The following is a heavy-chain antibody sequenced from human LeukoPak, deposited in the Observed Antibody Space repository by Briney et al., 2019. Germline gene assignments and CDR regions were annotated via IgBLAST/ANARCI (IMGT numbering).Heavy chain of an antibody. J-gene: IGHJ6*03. CDR1: GGSISSGSYY. V-gene: IGHV4-61*02. Sequence: PSETLSLTCTVSGGSISSGSYYWSWIRQPAGKGLEWIGRIYTSGSTNYNPSLKSRATISVDTSKNQFSLKLSSVTAADTAVYCCAREGTDGSGSYLRYYYYYYYMDVWGKGTTVTISS. CDR3: AREGTDGSGSYLRYYYYYYYMDV. D-gene: IGHD1-26*01. CDR2: IYTSGST.